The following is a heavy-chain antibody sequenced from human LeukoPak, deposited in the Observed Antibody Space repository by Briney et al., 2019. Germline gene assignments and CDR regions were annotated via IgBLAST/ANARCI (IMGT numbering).Heavy chain of an antibody. CDR1: GYSFTSYW. D-gene: IGHD6-13*01. CDR2: IDPSDSYT. J-gene: IGHJ5*02. Sequence: GESLQISCKGSGYSFTSYWISWVRQMPGKGLEWMGRIDPSDSYTNYSPSFQGHVTISADKSISTAYLQWSSLKASDTAMYYCARPIAAATPWFDPWGQGTLVTVSS. CDR3: ARPIAAATPWFDP. V-gene: IGHV5-10-1*01.